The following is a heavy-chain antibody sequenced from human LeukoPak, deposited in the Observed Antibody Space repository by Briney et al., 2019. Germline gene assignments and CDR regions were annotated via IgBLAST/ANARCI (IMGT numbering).Heavy chain of an antibody. V-gene: IGHV3-23*01. CDR1: GFPFCRYD. D-gene: IGHD3-9*01. J-gene: IGHJ4*02. CDR2: ISRCGVRE. CDR3: AKSAFDMLTGLNHFVS. Sequence: GGPLRLSCAAWGFPFCRYDMNGARHAPGKALDWISSISRCGVREDYADSVKGRYTISRNNSKHTLYLQMNSLRGEDTAVYYCAKSAFDMLTGLNHFVSWGQGALGTVSS.